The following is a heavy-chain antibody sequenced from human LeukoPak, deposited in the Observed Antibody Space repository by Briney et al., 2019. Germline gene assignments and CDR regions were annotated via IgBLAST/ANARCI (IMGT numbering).Heavy chain of an antibody. D-gene: IGHD3-10*01. V-gene: IGHV4-59*01. J-gene: IGHJ5*02. CDR3: ARGGYYGSGNDFRFDP. CDR2: IHYSGST. Sequence: PSETLSLTCTVSGGSISSYYWSWIRQPPGKGLEWIGYIHYSGSTHYNPSLKSRVTISVDTSKNQFSLKLSSVTAADTAVYYCARGGYYGSGNDFRFDPWGQGTLVTVSS. CDR1: GGSISSYY.